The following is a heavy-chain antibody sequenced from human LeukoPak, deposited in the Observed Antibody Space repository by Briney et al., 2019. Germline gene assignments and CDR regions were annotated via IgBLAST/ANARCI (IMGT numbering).Heavy chain of an antibody. J-gene: IGHJ4*02. V-gene: IGHV4-39*07. CDR1: GGSISSSGYY. CDR3: ARNFPGVGCSGGSCYDY. D-gene: IGHD2-15*01. CDR2: IYYSGNT. Sequence: PSETQSLTCTVSGGSISSSGYYWGWIRQPPGKGLEWIGNIYYSGNTYYNPSLKSRVTISVDTSKNQFSLKLSSVTAADTAVYYCARNFPGVGCSGGSCYDYWGQGTLVTVSS.